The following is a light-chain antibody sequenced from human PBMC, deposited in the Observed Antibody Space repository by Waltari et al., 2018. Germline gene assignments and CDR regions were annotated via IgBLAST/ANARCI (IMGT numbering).Light chain of an antibody. CDR1: QSVLYSSKNKNY. J-gene: IGKJ3*01. V-gene: IGKV4-1*01. CDR3: QQYDNPIFT. CDR2: WAS. Sequence: DIVMTQSPDSLAVSLGERATINCTSSQSVLYSSKNKNYLAWYQQKPGQPPKLLINWASTREAGVPDRFSGSGSGTDFTLTISSLQPEDIATYYCQQYDNPIFTFGPGTKVDIK.